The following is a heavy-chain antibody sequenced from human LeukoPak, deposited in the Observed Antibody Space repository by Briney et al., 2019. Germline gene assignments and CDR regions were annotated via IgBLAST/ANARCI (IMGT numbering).Heavy chain of an antibody. J-gene: IGHJ5*01. V-gene: IGHV4-38-2*02. D-gene: IGHD3-3*01. CDR2: IYHSGSI. Sequence: SETLSLTCSVSDYSISSGYYWGWIRQPPGKGLEWIGTIYHSGSIYYNPSLKSRVTISVDTSKNQFSLKLSSVTAADTAVYYCARDRPLLGAWSWFDSWGQGTLVTVSS. CDR1: DYSISSGYY. CDR3: ARDRPLLGAWSWFDS.